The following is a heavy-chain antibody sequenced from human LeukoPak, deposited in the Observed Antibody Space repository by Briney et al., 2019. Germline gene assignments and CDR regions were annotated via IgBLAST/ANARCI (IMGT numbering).Heavy chain of an antibody. D-gene: IGHD2-15*01. V-gene: IGHV3-20*04. Sequence: GGSLRLSCAASRFTFDDYGMSWVRQAPGKGLEWVSGINWNGGSTGYADSVKGRFTISRDNAKNSLYLQMNSLRAEDTALYYCARDRYTPSGGRCPWFDPWGQGTLVTVSS. CDR1: RFTFDDYG. CDR3: ARDRYTPSGGRCPWFDP. J-gene: IGHJ5*02. CDR2: INWNGGST.